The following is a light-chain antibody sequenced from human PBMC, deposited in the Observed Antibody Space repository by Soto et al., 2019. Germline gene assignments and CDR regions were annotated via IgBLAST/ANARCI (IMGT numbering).Light chain of an antibody. Sequence: QSALTQPASVSGSPGQSITISCTGTSSDIGAYNYVSWYQQHPGKAPKLLIYEVTNRPSGVSDRFSGSKSGNTASLNISGLQAEDEANYYCNSYTTRSNRVFGPGTKLNVL. V-gene: IGLV2-14*01. J-gene: IGLJ1*01. CDR1: SSDIGAYNY. CDR2: EVT. CDR3: NSYTTRSNRV.